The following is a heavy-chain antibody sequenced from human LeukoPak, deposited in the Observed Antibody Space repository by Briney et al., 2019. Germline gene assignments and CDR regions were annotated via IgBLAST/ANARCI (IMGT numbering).Heavy chain of an antibody. CDR3: ARGADSGSYFSYYGMDV. CDR2: INHSGST. J-gene: IGHJ6*02. Sequence: SETLSLTCAVYGGSFSGYYWSWIRQPPGKGLEWIGEINHSGSTNYNPSLKSRVTISVDTSKNQFSLKLSSVTAADTAVYYCARGADSGSYFSYYGMDVWGQGTTVTVSS. V-gene: IGHV4-34*01. D-gene: IGHD1-26*01. CDR1: GGSFSGYY.